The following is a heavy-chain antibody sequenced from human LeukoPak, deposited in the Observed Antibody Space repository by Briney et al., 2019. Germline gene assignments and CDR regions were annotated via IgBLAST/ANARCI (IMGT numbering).Heavy chain of an antibody. V-gene: IGHV1-69*01. D-gene: IGHD3-10*01. J-gene: IGHJ3*02. Sequence: SVKVSCKASGGTFSSYAISWVRQAPGQGLEWMGGIIPIFGTANYAQKFQGRVTITADESTSTAYMELSSLRSEDTAVYYCARATSYYYGSGSYYYDAFDTWGQGTMVTVSS. CDR3: ARATSYYYGSGSYYYDAFDT. CDR1: GGTFSSYA. CDR2: IIPIFGTA.